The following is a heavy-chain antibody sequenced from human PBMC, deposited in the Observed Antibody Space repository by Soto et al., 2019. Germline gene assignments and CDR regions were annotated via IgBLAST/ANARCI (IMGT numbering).Heavy chain of an antibody. J-gene: IGHJ4*02. V-gene: IGHV1-3*01. CDR1: GYTFTSYA. Sequence: ASVKVSCKASGYTFTSYAMHWVRQAPGQRLEWMGWINAGNGNTKYSQKFQGRVTITRDTSASTAYMELSSLRSEDTAVYYCAGGSTVTRTFDYWGQGTLVTVSS. CDR3: AGGSTVTRTFDY. CDR2: INAGNGNT. D-gene: IGHD4-17*01.